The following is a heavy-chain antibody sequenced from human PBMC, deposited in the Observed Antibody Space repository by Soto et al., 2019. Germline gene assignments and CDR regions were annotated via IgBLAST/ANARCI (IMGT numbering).Heavy chain of an antibody. D-gene: IGHD3-10*01. CDR2: INHSGST. CDR3: ARGHKKARGVEVSAFDI. V-gene: IGHV4-34*01. CDR1: GGSFSGYY. Sequence: PSETLSLTCAVYGGSFSGYYWSWIRQPPGKGLEWIGEINHSGSTNYNPSLKSRVTISVDTSKNQFSLKLSSVTAADTAVYYCARGHKKARGVEVSAFDIWGQGTMVTVSS. J-gene: IGHJ3*02.